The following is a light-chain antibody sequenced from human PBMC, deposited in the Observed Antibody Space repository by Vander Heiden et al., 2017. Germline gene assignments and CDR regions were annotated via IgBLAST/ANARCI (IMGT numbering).Light chain of an antibody. CDR3: QQSFTTPQT. Sequence: IQIPQSPSSLAASVGDRVTITCRASQSISSFLNWYQQKPGKAPKLLIYASSSLQSGVPSRFSGSGSGTDFTLTITSLQPEYFATYYCQQSFTTPQTFGQGTKVEIK. CDR2: ASS. V-gene: IGKV1-39*01. J-gene: IGKJ1*01. CDR1: QSISSF.